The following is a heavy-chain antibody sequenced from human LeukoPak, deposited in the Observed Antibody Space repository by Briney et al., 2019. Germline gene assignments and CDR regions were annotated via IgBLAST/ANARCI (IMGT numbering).Heavy chain of an antibody. CDR2: ISGSGGST. Sequence: SGGSLRLSCAASGFTFSSYAMNWVRQAPGKGLEWVSGISGSGGSTYYADSVKGRFTISRDNSKNTLSLQMNSLRAEDTAVYYCAKDPYRASSGLVDYWGQGTLVTVSS. CDR3: AKDPYRASSGLVDY. D-gene: IGHD5-12*01. CDR1: GFTFSSYA. V-gene: IGHV3-23*01. J-gene: IGHJ4*02.